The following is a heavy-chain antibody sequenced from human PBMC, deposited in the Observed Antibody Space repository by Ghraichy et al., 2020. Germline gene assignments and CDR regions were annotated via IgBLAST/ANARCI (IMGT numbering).Heavy chain of an antibody. V-gene: IGHV3-21*01. D-gene: IGHD5-18*01. CDR2: ISSSSRYK. Sequence: LSLTCAASGFTFSRDTINWVRQVPGKGLEWVSPISSSSRYKFYADSVKGRFIISRDNAKNSLYLHMNHLRAEDTAVYYCGRDAALPGYRYGRPIHGIAVWRQGTTVTDS. CDR1: GFTFSRDT. J-gene: IGHJ6*02. CDR3: GRDAALPGYRYGRPIHGIAV.